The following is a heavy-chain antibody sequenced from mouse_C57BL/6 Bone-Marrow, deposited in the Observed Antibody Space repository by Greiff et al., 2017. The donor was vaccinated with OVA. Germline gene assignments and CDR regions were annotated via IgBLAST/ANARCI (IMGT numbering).Heavy chain of an antibody. CDR3: AREPFHRRWYFDV. CDR1: GYTFTDYN. J-gene: IGHJ1*03. CDR2: INPNNGGT. D-gene: IGHD1-2*01. V-gene: IGHV1-18*01. Sequence: LQQSGPELVKPGASVKIPCKASGYTFTDYNMDWVKQSHGKSLEWIGDINPNNGGTIYNQKFKGKATLTVDKSSSTAYMELRSLTSEDTAVYYCAREPFHRRWYFDVWGTGTTLTVSS.